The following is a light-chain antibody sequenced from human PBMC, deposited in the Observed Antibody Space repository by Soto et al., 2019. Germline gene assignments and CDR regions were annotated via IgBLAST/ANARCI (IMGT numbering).Light chain of an antibody. V-gene: IGKV1-5*03. CDR1: QSISSW. CDR3: QQYNSYWT. Sequence: DIQMTQSPSTLSASVGDRVTITCRASQSISSWLAWYKQKPGKAPKLLIYKASSLESGVPSRFSGSVSGTEFTLTISSLQPDDFATYYCQQYNSYWTFGQGTKAEIK. J-gene: IGKJ1*01. CDR2: KAS.